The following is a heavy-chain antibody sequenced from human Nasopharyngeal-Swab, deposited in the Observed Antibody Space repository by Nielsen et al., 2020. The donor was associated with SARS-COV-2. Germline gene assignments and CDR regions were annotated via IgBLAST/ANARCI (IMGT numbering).Heavy chain of an antibody. J-gene: IGHJ4*02. CDR1: GFTFGDYA. CDR2: IRSKAYGGTT. CDR3: TRADVRPAGSGSYYECPDY. V-gene: IGHV3-49*03. Sequence: GGSLRLSCTASGFTFGDYAMSWFRQAPGKGLEWVGFIRSKAYGGTTEYAASVKGRFTISRDDSKSIAYLQMNSLKTEDTAVYYCTRADVRPAGSGSYYECPDYWGQGTLVTVSS. D-gene: IGHD1-26*01.